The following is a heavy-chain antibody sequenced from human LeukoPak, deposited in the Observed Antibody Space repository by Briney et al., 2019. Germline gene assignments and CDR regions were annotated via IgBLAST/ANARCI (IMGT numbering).Heavy chain of an antibody. CDR1: GYTFTDYA. Sequence: GASVKVSCKASGYTFTDYAISWVRQAPGQGLEWMGWIRTYNGNTNYAQKLQGRVIMTTDTSTSTAYLELRSLRSDDTAVYYCARALFGNYGRVSFTEFDYWGQGTLVTVSS. CDR3: ARALFGNYGRVSFTEFDY. J-gene: IGHJ4*02. D-gene: IGHD4-11*01. V-gene: IGHV1-18*01. CDR2: IRTYNGNT.